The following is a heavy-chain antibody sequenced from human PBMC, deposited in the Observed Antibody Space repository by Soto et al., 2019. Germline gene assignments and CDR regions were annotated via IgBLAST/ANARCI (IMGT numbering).Heavy chain of an antibody. CDR1: GYTFTSYD. CDR2: MKPNSGNT. J-gene: IGHJ5*02. Sequence: QVQLVQSGAEVKKPGASVKVSCKASGYTFTSYDINWVRLATGQGLEWMGWMKPNSGNTAYAQKVQGRVTMTRNTSISTAYMELSRLRAEDTAVYYCARLKQDYAVAWGQGTLVTVSS. V-gene: IGHV1-8*01. CDR3: ARLKQDYAVA. D-gene: IGHD3-16*01.